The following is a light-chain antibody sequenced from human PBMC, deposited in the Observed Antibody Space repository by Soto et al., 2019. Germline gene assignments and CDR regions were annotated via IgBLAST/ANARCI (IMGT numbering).Light chain of an antibody. CDR1: SSNIGSNS. CDR2: DNN. J-gene: IGLJ3*02. Sequence: QAVVTQPPSASGTPGQRVIISCSGSSSNIGSNSVSWYQQLQGTAPKLLIYDNNQWPSGVPDRFSGSKSGTSASLAISGLQSEDEADYYCAAWDDSLNSWLFGGGTKLTVL. V-gene: IGLV1-44*01. CDR3: AAWDDSLNSWL.